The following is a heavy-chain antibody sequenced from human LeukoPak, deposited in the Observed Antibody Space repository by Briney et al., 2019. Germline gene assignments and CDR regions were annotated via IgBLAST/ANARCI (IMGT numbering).Heavy chain of an antibody. V-gene: IGHV3-30*02. CDR1: GFTFSSYG. J-gene: IGHJ3*02. CDR2: IRYDGISK. D-gene: IGHD2/OR15-2a*01. CDR3: ARDHHRRLYDSQARDTFDI. Sequence: GGSLRLSCAASGFTFSSYGMHWVRQAPGKGLEWVAFIRYDGISKYYADSVKGRFTISRDNSKNTLYLQMNSLRAEDTAVYYCARDHHRRLYDSQARDTFDIWGQGTMVTVSS.